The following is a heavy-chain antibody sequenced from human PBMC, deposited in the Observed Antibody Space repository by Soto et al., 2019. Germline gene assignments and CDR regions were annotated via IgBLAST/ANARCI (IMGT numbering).Heavy chain of an antibody. J-gene: IGHJ6*02. CDR2: IYHSGST. CDR1: GCSISSSNW. V-gene: IGHV4-4*02. CDR3: ARDRERYCSSTSCNEGYYGMDV. D-gene: IGHD2-2*01. Sequence: SETLSLTCAVSGCSISSSNWRSWVRQPPGKRLEWIGEIYHSGSTNYNPSLKSRVTISVDKSKNQFSLKLSSVTAADTAVYYCARDRERYCSSTSCNEGYYGMDVWGQGTTVTVSS.